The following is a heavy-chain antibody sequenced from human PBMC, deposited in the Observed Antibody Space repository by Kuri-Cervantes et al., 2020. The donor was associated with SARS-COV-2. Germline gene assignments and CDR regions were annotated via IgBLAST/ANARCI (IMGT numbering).Heavy chain of an antibody. J-gene: IGHJ5*02. CDR3: ARFFITMVRDTGAWFDP. CDR2: INQSGST. D-gene: IGHD3-10*01. CDR1: GGSSSGYY. Sequence: GSLRLSCAVFGGSSSGYYWGWIRQPPGKGLEWIGEINQSGSTSYSPSLKGRLTISVDTSENQFSLKLSSVTAADTAVYYCARFFITMVRDTGAWFDPWGQGTLVTVSS. V-gene: IGHV4-34*01.